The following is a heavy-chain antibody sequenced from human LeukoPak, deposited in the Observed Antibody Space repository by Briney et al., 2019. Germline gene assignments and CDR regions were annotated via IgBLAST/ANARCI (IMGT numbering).Heavy chain of an antibody. V-gene: IGHV3-11*01. CDR2: SSTSGNTI. J-gene: IGHJ4*02. Sequence: GGSLRLSCAASGFTFSYYYMSWIRQAPGKGLEWVAYSSTSGNTIYYADSVKGRFTISRDNAKNSLYLQMNSLRAEDTAVYYCARDSDCSGGSCSPGDFDYWGQGTLVTVSS. CDR3: ARDSDCSGGSCSPGDFDY. D-gene: IGHD2-15*01. CDR1: GFTFSYYY.